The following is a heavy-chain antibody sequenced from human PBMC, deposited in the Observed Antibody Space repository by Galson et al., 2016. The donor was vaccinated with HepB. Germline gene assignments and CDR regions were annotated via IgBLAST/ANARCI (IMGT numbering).Heavy chain of an antibody. CDR3: SREMTGSYFD. V-gene: IGHV3-7*01. CDR2: IRGDGIVS. J-gene: IGHJ4*02. CDR1: GFTFNAHW. Sequence: SLRLSCAASGFTFNAHWMNWVRQAPGKGLEWVANIRGDGIVSYYAESVRGRFTISRDNAKNSLCLQMNGLRVDETAVYCCSREMTGSYFDWGQGTLVTVSS. D-gene: IGHD3-10*01.